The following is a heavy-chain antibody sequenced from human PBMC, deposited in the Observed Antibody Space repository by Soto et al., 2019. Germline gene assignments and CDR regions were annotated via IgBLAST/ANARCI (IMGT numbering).Heavy chain of an antibody. V-gene: IGHV3-48*02. CDR3: ARDRIAVAGPFDY. J-gene: IGHJ4*02. D-gene: IGHD6-19*01. Sequence: GGSLRLSCAASGFTFRHYSMHWVRQAPGKGLEWIAYISTSSSPRYYADSVKGRFTISRDNDRKSIYLEMSSLRDEDTAIYYCARDRIAVAGPFDYWGQGTLVTVSS. CDR1: GFTFRHYS. CDR2: ISTSSSPR.